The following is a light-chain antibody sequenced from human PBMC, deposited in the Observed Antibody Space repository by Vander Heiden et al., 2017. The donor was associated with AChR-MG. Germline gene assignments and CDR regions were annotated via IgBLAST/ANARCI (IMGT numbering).Light chain of an antibody. CDR3: NSRDSSGNHVV. Sequence: SSALTQDPAVSVALGQTVRITCQGDSLRSYYASWYQQKPGQAPVLVIYGKNTRPSWIPDRFSGSSLGNTASLTSTGAQAEDEADYYCNSRDSSGNHVVFGGGTKLTVL. CDR1: SLRSYY. V-gene: IGLV3-19*01. CDR2: GKN. J-gene: IGLJ2*01.